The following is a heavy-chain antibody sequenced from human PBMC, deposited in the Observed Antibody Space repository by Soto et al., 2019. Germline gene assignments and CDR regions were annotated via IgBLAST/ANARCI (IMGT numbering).Heavy chain of an antibody. D-gene: IGHD1-26*01. Sequence: GESLKISCKGSGYSFTSYWISWVRQMPGKGLEWMGRIDPSDSYTNYSPSFQGHVTISADKSISTAYLQWSSLKASDTPMYYCGRLDRGIVVYYGIDVWGQGTTVTVSS. J-gene: IGHJ6*01. CDR3: GRLDRGIVVYYGIDV. V-gene: IGHV5-10-1*01. CDR1: GYSFTSYW. CDR2: IDPSDSYT.